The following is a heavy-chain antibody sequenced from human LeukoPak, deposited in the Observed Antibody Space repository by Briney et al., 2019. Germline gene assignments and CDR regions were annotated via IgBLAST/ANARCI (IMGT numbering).Heavy chain of an antibody. CDR1: GFTLSSYW. CDR2: IKQDGSEK. J-gene: IGHJ3*02. D-gene: IGHD2-15*01. CDR3: AREVDGGYCSGGSCYAFDI. Sequence: PGGSLRLSCAASGFTLSSYWMSWVRQAPGKGLEWVANIKQDGSEKYYVDSVKGRFTISRDNAKISLYLQMNSLRAEDTAVYYCAREVDGGYCSGGSCYAFDIWGQGTMVTVSS. V-gene: IGHV3-7*03.